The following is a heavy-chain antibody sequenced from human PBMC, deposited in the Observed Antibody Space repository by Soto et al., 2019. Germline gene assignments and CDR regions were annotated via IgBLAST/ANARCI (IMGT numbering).Heavy chain of an antibody. V-gene: IGHV1-18*01. CDR3: AKEGVSLYYSYVQDV. CDR1: GYTFTRSG. CDR2: ISTYNGDT. J-gene: IGHJ6*01. Sequence: ASVKVSCKASGYTFTRSGISWVRQAPGQGLEWMGWISTYNGDTNYAQTFQGRVTMTTDTSTSTVHMEVRSLRSDDTAVYYCAKEGVSLYYSYVQDVLGPRSPVPVSS. D-gene: IGHD3-10*02.